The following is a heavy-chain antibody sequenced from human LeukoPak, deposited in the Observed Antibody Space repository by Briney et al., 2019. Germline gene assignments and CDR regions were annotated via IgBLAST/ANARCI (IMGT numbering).Heavy chain of an antibody. Sequence: ASVKVSCKASGGTFSSYAISWVRQAPGQGLEWMGGIIPIFGTANYAQKFQGRVTITTDESTSTAYMELSSLRSEDTAVYYCARGGGECHYLGNYWGQGTLVTVSS. CDR3: ARGGGECHYLGNY. CDR2: IIPIFGTA. D-gene: IGHD3-16*01. CDR1: GGTFSSYA. V-gene: IGHV1-69*05. J-gene: IGHJ4*02.